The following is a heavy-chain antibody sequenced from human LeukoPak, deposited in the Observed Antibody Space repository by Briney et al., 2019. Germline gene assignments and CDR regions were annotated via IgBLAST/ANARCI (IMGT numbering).Heavy chain of an antibody. D-gene: IGHD1-1*01. Sequence: PSETLSLTCAISGGSFTDYYWSWIRQPPGKGLEWIGDINDSGNTNSSPSLKSRVVISLDTSKSQLSLKLSPVTAADTATYFCARAGRGTSSRALDYWGQGTLVTVSS. CDR3: ARAGRGTSSRALDY. CDR2: INDSGNT. CDR1: GGSFTDYY. V-gene: IGHV4-34*01. J-gene: IGHJ4*02.